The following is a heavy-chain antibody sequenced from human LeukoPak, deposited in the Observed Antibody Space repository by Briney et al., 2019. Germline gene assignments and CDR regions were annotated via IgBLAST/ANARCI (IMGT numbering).Heavy chain of an antibody. Sequence: GRSLRLSCAASGFTFSSYGMHWVRQAPGKGLEWVAVISYDGSNKYYADSVKGRFTISRDNSKNTLYLQMNSLRAEDTAVYYCARKPSAPYDYVWGSCDYWGQGTLVTVSS. CDR1: GFTFSSYG. CDR3: ARKPSAPYDYVWGSCDY. J-gene: IGHJ4*02. V-gene: IGHV3-30*03. CDR2: ISYDGSNK. D-gene: IGHD3-16*01.